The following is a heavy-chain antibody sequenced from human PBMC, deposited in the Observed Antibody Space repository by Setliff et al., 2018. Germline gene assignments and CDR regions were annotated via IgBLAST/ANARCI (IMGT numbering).Heavy chain of an antibody. V-gene: IGHV4-61*01. CDR1: GYSISSDSY. Sequence: SETLSLTCAVSGYSISSDSYWSWIRQPPGKGLEWIGYIYYSGSTDSNPSLKSRVAISIDTSKNEFSLNLRSVTAADTAVYYCARGRGEMDSWGQGTLVTVSS. D-gene: IGHD3-10*01. CDR2: IYYSGST. J-gene: IGHJ4*02. CDR3: ARGRGEMDS.